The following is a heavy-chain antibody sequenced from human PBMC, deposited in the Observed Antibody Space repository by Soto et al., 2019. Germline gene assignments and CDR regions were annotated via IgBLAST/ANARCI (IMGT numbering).Heavy chain of an antibody. J-gene: IGHJ6*02. V-gene: IGHV3-23*01. D-gene: IGHD3-10*01. CDR2: ISASGGTT. CDR1: GFTFSSYA. Sequence: VQLLESGGGLEQPGGSLRLSCAASGFTFSSYAMSWARQAPGKGLEWVSFISASGGTTYYVDSVKGRFTISREASKNTLYLQMNSLRAEDTAIYYCATFKLLFGAPGWGRPMDVWGQGTAVTVSS. CDR3: ATFKLLFGAPGWGRPMDV.